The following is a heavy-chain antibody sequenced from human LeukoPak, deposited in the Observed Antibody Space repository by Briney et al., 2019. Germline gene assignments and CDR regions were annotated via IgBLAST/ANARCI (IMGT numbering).Heavy chain of an antibody. CDR3: ARERHYDFWSGYDAFDI. Sequence: GGSLRLSCAASGFTFSSYAMHWVRQAPGKGLEYVSAISSNGGSTYYANSVKGRFTISRDNSKNTLYLQMGSLRAEDMAVYYCARERHYDFWSGYDAFDIWGQGTMVTVSS. CDR1: GFTFSSYA. D-gene: IGHD3-3*01. CDR2: ISSNGGST. J-gene: IGHJ3*02. V-gene: IGHV3-64*01.